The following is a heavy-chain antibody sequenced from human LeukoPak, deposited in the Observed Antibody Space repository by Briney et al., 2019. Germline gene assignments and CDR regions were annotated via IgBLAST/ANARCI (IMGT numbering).Heavy chain of an antibody. D-gene: IGHD2-15*01. CDR1: GFTYGDYS. CDR3: TRDRIMTDF. V-gene: IGHV3-49*03. Sequence: GGSLRLSCTASGFTYGDYSMTWFRQAPGKGLEWVSFIRNKASGGTTEHAASVRGRFTTSRDDSKSIAYLQMNSLKTEDTALYYCTRDRIMTDFWGQGTLVTVSS. CDR2: IRNKASGGTT. J-gene: IGHJ4*02.